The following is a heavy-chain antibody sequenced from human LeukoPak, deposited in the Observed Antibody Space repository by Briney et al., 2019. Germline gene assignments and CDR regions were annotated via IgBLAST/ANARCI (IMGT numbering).Heavy chain of an antibody. CDR2: FDPEDGET. J-gene: IGHJ4*02. CDR3: ATGIWGYGRRFDY. V-gene: IGHV1-24*01. CDR1: GYTLTELS. Sequence: ASVKVSCKVSGYTLTELSMHWVRQAPGKGLEWMGGFDPEDGETIYAQKFQGRVTMAEDTSTDTAYMELSSLRSEDTAVYYCATGIWGYGRRFDYWGQGTLVTVSS. D-gene: IGHD2-15*01.